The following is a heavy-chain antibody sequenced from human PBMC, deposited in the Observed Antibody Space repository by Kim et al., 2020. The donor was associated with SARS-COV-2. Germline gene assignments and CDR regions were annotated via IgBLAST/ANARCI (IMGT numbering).Heavy chain of an antibody. CDR2: ISYDGSNK. J-gene: IGHJ4*02. CDR1: GFTFSSYG. CDR3: AKQFGYYGSGSYYKYYFDY. V-gene: IGHV3-30*18. Sequence: GGSLRLSCAASGFTFSSYGMHWVRQAPGKGLEWVAVISYDGSNKYYADSVKGRFTISRDNSKNTLYLQMNSLRAEDTAVYYCAKQFGYYGSGSYYKYYFDYWGQGTLVTVSS. D-gene: IGHD3-10*01.